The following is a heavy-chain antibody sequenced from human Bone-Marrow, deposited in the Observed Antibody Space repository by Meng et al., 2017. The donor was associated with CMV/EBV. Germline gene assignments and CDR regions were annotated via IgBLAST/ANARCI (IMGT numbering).Heavy chain of an antibody. D-gene: IGHD2-2*01. Sequence: GSLRLSCAVSGGSVSSGSYYWSWIRQPPGKGLEWIGYIYYRRSTNYNPTLKSRVTISVDTSKNQFSLKLSSVTAADTTVYYCAREGYREYQLLNLDYWGQGTRVTVYS. V-gene: IGHV4-61*01. J-gene: IGHJ4*02. CDR1: GGSVSSGSYY. CDR3: AREGYREYQLLNLDY. CDR2: IYYRRST.